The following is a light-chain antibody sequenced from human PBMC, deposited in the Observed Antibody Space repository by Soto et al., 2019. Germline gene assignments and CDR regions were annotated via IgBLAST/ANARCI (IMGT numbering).Light chain of an antibody. V-gene: IGLV2-14*03. CDR2: DVS. Sequence: QSALTQPASVSGSPGQSITISCTGTSSDVGAYNYVSWYQHHPGKAPKLMIYDVSNRPSGVSNRFSGSKSGNTAYLTISGIQAEDEADYYCNSFTTSSTLVFGGGTKLTVL. CDR1: SSDVGAYNY. J-gene: IGLJ2*01. CDR3: NSFTTSSTLV.